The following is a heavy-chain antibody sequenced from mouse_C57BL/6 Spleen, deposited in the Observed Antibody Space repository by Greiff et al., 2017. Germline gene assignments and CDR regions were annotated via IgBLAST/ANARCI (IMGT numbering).Heavy chain of an antibody. V-gene: IGHV1-66*01. CDR2: IYPGSGNT. CDR3: AKGAQALDY. CDR1: GYSFTSYY. Sequence: QVQLKQSGPELVKPGASVKISCKASGYSFTSYYIHWVKQRPGQGLEWIGWIYPGSGNTKYNEKFKGKATLTADTSSSTAYMQLSSLTSEDSAVYYCAKGAQALDYWGQGTTLTVSS. J-gene: IGHJ2*01. D-gene: IGHD3-2*02.